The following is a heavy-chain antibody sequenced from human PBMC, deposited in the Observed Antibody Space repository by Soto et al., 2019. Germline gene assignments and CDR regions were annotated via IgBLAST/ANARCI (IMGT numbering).Heavy chain of an antibody. CDR3: ARDRLDWYCDSSGYAGGMDV. CDR2: IWYDGSNK. CDR1: GFTFSSYG. Sequence: QVQLVESGGGVVQPGRSLRLSCAASGFTFSSYGMHWVRQAPGKGLEWVAVIWYDGSNKYYADSVKGRFTISRDNSKNALYLQMNSLRAEDTAVYYCARDRLDWYCDSSGYAGGMDVWGQGTTVTVSS. V-gene: IGHV3-33*01. D-gene: IGHD3-22*01. J-gene: IGHJ6*02.